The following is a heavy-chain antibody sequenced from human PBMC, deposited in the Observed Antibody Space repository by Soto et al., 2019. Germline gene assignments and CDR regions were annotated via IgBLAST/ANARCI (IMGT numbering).Heavy chain of an antibody. CDR3: ANGYGDYANAFDI. J-gene: IGHJ3*02. CDR2: IRSRADGGTT. V-gene: IGHV3-49*04. Sequence: PGGSLRLSCTASGFTFDAYAMSWVRQAPGKGLEWVGFIRSRADGGTTEYAASVKGRFTVSRDDSKSIAYLQMNSLRAEDTAVYYCANGYGDYANAFDIWGQGTMVTVSS. CDR1: GFTFDAYA. D-gene: IGHD4-17*01.